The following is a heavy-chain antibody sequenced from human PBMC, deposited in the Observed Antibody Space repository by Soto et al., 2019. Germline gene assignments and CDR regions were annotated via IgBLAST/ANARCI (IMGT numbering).Heavy chain of an antibody. CDR3: AKDLHDFASFFFYGMDV. Sequence: QPGGSLRLSCAASGFRFSSSGMHWVRQAPGKGLEWVAVIIYDGSKKEYADSVKGRFTVSRDNSKDTVYLQMNNLRPEDTGVYYCAKDLHDFASFFFYGMDVWGQGTSVTVSS. CDR1: GFRFSSSG. V-gene: IGHV3-30*18. J-gene: IGHJ6*02. D-gene: IGHD2-21*02. CDR2: IIYDGSKK.